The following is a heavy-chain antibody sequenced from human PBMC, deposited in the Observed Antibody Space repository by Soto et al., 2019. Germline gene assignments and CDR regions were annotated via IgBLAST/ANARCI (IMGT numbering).Heavy chain of an antibody. J-gene: IGHJ4*02. D-gene: IGHD6-19*01. CDR1: GGSFSGYY. V-gene: IGHV4-34*01. CDR3: ARGDGAVAGTDFDY. CDR2: INHSGST. Sequence: QVQLQQWGAGLLKPSETLSLTCAVYGGSFSGYYWSWIRQPPGKGLEWIGEINHSGSTNYNPSLKSRGTISVDTSKNQFSLKLSSVTAADTAVYYCARGDGAVAGTDFDYWGQGTLVTVSS.